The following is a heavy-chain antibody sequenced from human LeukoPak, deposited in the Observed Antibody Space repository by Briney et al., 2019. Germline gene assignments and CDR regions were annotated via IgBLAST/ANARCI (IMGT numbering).Heavy chain of an antibody. Sequence: PGGSLRLSCAASGFTFDDYTMHWVRQAPGKGLEWVSLISWDGGSTYYADSVKGRFPISRDNSKNSLYLQMNSLRTEDTALYYCAKEDIVGVVAGRRRGYFQHWGQGTLVTVSS. J-gene: IGHJ1*01. D-gene: IGHD2-15*01. CDR3: AKEDIVGVVAGRRRGYFQH. V-gene: IGHV3-43*01. CDR2: ISWDGGST. CDR1: GFTFDDYT.